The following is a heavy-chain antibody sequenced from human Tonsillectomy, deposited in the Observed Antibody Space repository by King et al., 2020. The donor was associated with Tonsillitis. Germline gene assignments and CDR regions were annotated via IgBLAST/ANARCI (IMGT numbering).Heavy chain of an antibody. Sequence: VQLQESGPRLVMPSQTLSLTCTVSGDSISRGDDYWSWIRQSPGKGLEWIGYIYYSGSTYYNSSLKSRVTISINTSKTQFSLKMRSVTVADTAVYYCARADGSVSYWVPKRFDSWGQGIPVTVSS. J-gene: IGHJ5*01. CDR1: GDSISRGDDY. CDR2: IYYSGST. V-gene: IGHV4-30-4*08. CDR3: ARADGSVSYWVPKRFDS. D-gene: IGHD3-10*01.